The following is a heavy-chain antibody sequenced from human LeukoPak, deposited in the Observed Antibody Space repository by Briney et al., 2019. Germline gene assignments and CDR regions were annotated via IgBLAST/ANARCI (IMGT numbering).Heavy chain of an antibody. CDR3: ARVDTAMVTREYYFDY. D-gene: IGHD5-18*01. J-gene: IGHJ4*02. V-gene: IGHV3-66*02. Sequence: GGSLRLSCAASGFTVSSNYMSWVRQAPGKGLEWVSVIYSGGSTYYADSVKGRFTLSRDNSKNTLYPQMNSLRAEDTAVYYCARVDTAMVTREYYFDYWGQGTLVTVSS. CDR2: IYSGGST. CDR1: GFTVSSNY.